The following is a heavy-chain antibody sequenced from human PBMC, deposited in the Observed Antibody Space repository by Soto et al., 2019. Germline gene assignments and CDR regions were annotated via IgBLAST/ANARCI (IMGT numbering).Heavy chain of an antibody. D-gene: IGHD2-21*01. V-gene: IGHV1-8*01. CDR3: ARTGYSAGGVCGGDCPWWDLDY. CDR1: GHTFTSFD. Sequence: QVQLVQSGAEVKKPGASVKVSCKASGHTFTSFDINWVRQAPGQGPEWMGWMNPDSDNTGTAQKFQGRVTMTRNTSIGTAYLELSSLRSDDTAMYYCARTGYSAGGVCGGDCPWWDLDYWGQGTLVTVSS. J-gene: IGHJ4*02. CDR2: MNPDSDNT.